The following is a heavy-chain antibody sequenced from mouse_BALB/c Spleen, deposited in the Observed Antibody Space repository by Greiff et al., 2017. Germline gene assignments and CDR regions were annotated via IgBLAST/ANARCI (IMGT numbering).Heavy chain of an antibody. Sequence: EVQRVESGGGLVQPGGSLKLSCAASGFTFSSYGMSWVRQTPDKRLELVATINSNGGSTYYPDSVKGRFTISRDNAKNTLYLQMSSLKSEDTAMYYCARGGTTVSDYWGQGTTLTVSS. CDR1: GFTFSSYG. V-gene: IGHV5-6-3*01. D-gene: IGHD1-1*01. J-gene: IGHJ2*01. CDR2: INSNGGST. CDR3: ARGGTTVSDY.